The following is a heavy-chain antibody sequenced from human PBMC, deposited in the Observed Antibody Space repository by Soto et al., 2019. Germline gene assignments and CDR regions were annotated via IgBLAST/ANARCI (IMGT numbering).Heavy chain of an antibody. Sequence: PSETLSLTCAVYGGSVSSYYMSWVRQAPGKGLEWVAVIYSGGSTYYAASLKGRFTISRHNSKNTLYLQMNCLRAEDTAVYYCARGYCSGGSCPRGAFDIWGQGTMVTVSS. CDR1: GGSVSSYY. J-gene: IGHJ3*02. V-gene: IGHV3-53*04. D-gene: IGHD2-15*01. CDR3: ARGYCSGGSCPRGAFDI. CDR2: IYSGGST.